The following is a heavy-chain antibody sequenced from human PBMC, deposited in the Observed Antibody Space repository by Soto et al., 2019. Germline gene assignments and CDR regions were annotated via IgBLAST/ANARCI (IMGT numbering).Heavy chain of an antibody. CDR3: ARDLVLGTPLAFDI. J-gene: IGHJ3*02. CDR2: INQDRSEM. Sequence: GGSLRLSCAASGFIFGNYWMGWVRQAPEKGLEWVANINQDRSEMYYVDSVEGRFTISRDNAKNSLYLQMNSLRDEDTAVYYCARDLVLGTPLAFDIWGQGTMVTVSS. D-gene: IGHD2-15*01. V-gene: IGHV3-7*01. CDR1: GFIFGNYW.